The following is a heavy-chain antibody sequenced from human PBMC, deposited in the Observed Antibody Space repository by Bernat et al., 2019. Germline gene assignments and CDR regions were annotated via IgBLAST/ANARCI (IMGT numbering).Heavy chain of an antibody. CDR3: ARHYGSPGSLDV. CDR2: ISYDGSNK. D-gene: IGHD3-10*01. V-gene: IGHV3-30-3*01. CDR1: GFTFSSYT. J-gene: IGHJ6*02. Sequence: VQLLESGGGLVQPGGSLRLSCAASGFTFSSYTMSWVRQAPGKGLEWVAVISYDGSNKYYPDFVKGRFTISRDNSQNTLYLQMNSLGTEGTAVYYCARHYGSPGSLDVWGQGTTVTVSS.